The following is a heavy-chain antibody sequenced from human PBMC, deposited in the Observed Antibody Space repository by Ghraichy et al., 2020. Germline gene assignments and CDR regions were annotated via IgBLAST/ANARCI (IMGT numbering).Heavy chain of an antibody. CDR2: IQYSGST. Sequence: TLSLTCTVSGGSISSGAYYWSWIRQHPGKGLEWIGYIQYSGSTHYNPSLKSRVTISVDTSKSQFSLKLSSVTAADTAVYYCARENGIPAAMYWFDTWGQGTLVTVSS. J-gene: IGHJ5*02. CDR3: ARENGIPAAMYWFDT. D-gene: IGHD2-2*01. CDR1: GGSISSGAYY. V-gene: IGHV4-31*03.